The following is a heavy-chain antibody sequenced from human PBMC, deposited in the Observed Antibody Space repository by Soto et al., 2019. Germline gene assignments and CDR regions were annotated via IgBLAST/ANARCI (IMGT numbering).Heavy chain of an antibody. Sequence: SETLSLTCTVSGGSISSSTYYWGWIRQPPGKGLEWIGSIYYSGNTYYNPSLKSRVTISVDTSKNQFSLKLSSVTAADTALYYCARHRAIWDYWGQGTLVTVSS. CDR3: ARHRAIWDY. J-gene: IGHJ4*02. CDR2: IYYSGNT. V-gene: IGHV4-39*01. CDR1: GGSISSSTYY.